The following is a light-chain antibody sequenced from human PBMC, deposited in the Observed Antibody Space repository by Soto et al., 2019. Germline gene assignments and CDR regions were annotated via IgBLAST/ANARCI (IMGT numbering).Light chain of an antibody. CDR2: EAS. J-gene: IGKJ5*01. Sequence: DIQVTQSPSSVSASVGDRVTITCRASQGITNRVAWYQQKPGKAPKLLIHEASSLQSGVPSRTSGSGSGTDFTLTISSLQPEDFATYYCQQANSFPITFGQGTRLAIK. V-gene: IGKV1D-12*01. CDR1: QGITNR. CDR3: QQANSFPIT.